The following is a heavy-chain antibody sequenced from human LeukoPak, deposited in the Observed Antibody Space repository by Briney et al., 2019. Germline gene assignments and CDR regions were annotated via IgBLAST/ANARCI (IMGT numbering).Heavy chain of an antibody. D-gene: IGHD2-2*01. CDR2: IYPGDSDT. CDR1: EYSFTTYW. J-gene: IGHJ3*02. CDR3: ARQGGYCSSTSCYESAFDI. Sequence: GESLKISCKGSEYSFTTYWIAWVRQMPGKGLEWMGIIYPGDSDTRYSPSFQGQVTISADKSISTAYLQWSSLKASDTAMYYCARQGGYCSSTSCYESAFDIWGQGTMVTVSS. V-gene: IGHV5-51*01.